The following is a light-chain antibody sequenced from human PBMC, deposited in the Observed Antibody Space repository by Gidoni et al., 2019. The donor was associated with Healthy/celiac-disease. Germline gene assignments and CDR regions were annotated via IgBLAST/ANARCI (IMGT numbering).Light chain of an antibody. J-gene: IGKJ4*01. CDR1: QSVSRS. V-gene: IGKV3-11*01. CDR2: DAS. CDR3: QQRSNWPPLT. Sequence: ENVLTQSPATLSLSPGERATLSCRASQSVSRSLAWYQQKPGQAPRLLIYDASNRATGIPARFRGSGSGTDFTLTISSLEPEDFAVYYCQQRSNWPPLTFGGGTKVEIK.